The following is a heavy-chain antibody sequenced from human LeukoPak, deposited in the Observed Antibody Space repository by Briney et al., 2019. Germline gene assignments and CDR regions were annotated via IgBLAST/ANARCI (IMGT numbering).Heavy chain of an antibody. J-gene: IGHJ4*02. CDR1: GESLSKYY. D-gene: IGHD1-26*01. V-gene: IGHV4-34*01. CDR2: INHRGST. CDR3: ASSVGSTDY. Sequence: TTSETLSLTCAVYGESLSKYYWTWIRQSPGKGLEWIGEINHRGSTNLNPSLKSRVTLSVDTSKYQFSLKLTSVTAADAAVYYCASSVGSTDYWGQGTLVTVSS.